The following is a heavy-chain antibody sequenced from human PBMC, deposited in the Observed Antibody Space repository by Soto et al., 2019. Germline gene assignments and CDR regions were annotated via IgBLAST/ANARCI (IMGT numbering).Heavy chain of an antibody. Sequence: HPGGSLRLSCAASGFTFSSYWMHWVRQAPGKGLVWVSRINSDGSSTSYADSVKGRFTISRDNAKNTLYLQMNSLRAEDTAVYYCAGGIRFLELTIGRMDVWGQGTTVTVSS. J-gene: IGHJ6*02. CDR2: INSDGSST. D-gene: IGHD3-3*01. V-gene: IGHV3-74*01. CDR1: GFTFSSYW. CDR3: AGGIRFLELTIGRMDV.